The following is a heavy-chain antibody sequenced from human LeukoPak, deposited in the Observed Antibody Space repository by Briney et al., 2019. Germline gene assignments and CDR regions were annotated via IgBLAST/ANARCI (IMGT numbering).Heavy chain of an antibody. Sequence: PGGSLRLSCAASGFTFSSYAMSWVRQAPGKGLEWVSAISGSGGSTYYADSAKGRFTISRDNAKNSLYLQMNSLRADDTAVYYCATGKHYYDSSGYYFYYFDYWGQGTLVTVSS. CDR3: ATGKHYYDSSGYYFYYFDY. CDR2: ISGSGGST. V-gene: IGHV3-23*01. J-gene: IGHJ4*02. CDR1: GFTFSSYA. D-gene: IGHD3-22*01.